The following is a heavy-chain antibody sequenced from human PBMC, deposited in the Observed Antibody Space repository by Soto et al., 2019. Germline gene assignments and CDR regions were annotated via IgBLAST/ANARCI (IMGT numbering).Heavy chain of an antibody. Sequence: QVQLQESGPGLVKPSETLSLTCTVSGGSISSYYWSWIRQPPGKGLEWIGYIYYSGSTNYNPSLTSRVTISVDTSKNQFSLKLNSMTAADTAVYYGARHNYGSGSTYFDYWGQGTLVTVSS. V-gene: IGHV4-59*08. J-gene: IGHJ4*02. CDR2: IYYSGST. CDR1: GGSISSYY. CDR3: ARHNYGSGSTYFDY. D-gene: IGHD3-10*01.